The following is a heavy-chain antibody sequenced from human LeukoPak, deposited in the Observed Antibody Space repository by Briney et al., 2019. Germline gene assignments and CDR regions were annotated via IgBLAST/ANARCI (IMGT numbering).Heavy chain of an antibody. D-gene: IGHD3-22*01. J-gene: IGHJ4*02. V-gene: IGHV3-23*01. CDR2: ISGSGGSA. Sequence: PGGSLRLSCAASGFTFSSSAMSWVRQAPGKGLEWVSTISGSGGSANYADSVKGRFTVSRDNSKNTLYMQMNSLRVEDTAVYYCPRKYDSSGYYDHWGQGTLVTVSS. CDR1: GFTFSSSA. CDR3: PRKYDSSGYYDH.